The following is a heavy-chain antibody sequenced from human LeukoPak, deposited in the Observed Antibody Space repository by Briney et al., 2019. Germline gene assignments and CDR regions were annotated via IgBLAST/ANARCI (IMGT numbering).Heavy chain of an antibody. V-gene: IGHV3-23*01. CDR3: AKDRKLVPYYFDY. Sequence: GGSLRLSCAASGFTFNSYAMSWVRQAPGRGLEWVSAISGSGGSTYYADSVKGRFTISRDNSKNTLYLQMNSLRAEDTAVYYCAKDRKLVPYYFDYWGQGTLVTVSS. CDR2: ISGSGGST. CDR1: GFTFNSYA. D-gene: IGHD6-6*01. J-gene: IGHJ4*02.